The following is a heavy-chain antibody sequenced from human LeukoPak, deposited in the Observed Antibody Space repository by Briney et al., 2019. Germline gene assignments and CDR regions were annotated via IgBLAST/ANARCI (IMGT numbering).Heavy chain of an antibody. CDR3: ARPYSSSWGRFDY. V-gene: IGHV3-48*02. Sequence: AGGSLRHSCAASGFTFSSSSMNWVRQAPGKGLEWVSYISSSSSTIYYADSVKGRFTISRDNAKNSLYLQMNSLRDEDTAVYYCARPYSSSWGRFDYWGQGTLVTVSS. CDR2: ISSSSSTI. D-gene: IGHD6-13*01. CDR1: GFTFSSSS. J-gene: IGHJ4*02.